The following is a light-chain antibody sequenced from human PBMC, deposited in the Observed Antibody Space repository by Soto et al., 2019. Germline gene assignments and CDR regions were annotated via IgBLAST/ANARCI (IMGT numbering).Light chain of an antibody. Sequence: DIVMTQSRDSLAVSLRERATVNCKSSQSVLYNSNNKTYLAWLQQRPGQAPSLLLYGASTRAPGIPARFSASGSRTDFTLTISSLQSEDFAVYYCLQYGDWPPEYTFGQGTKVDIK. CDR2: GAS. CDR3: LQYGDWPPEYT. CDR1: QSVLYNSNNKTY. V-gene: IGKV4-1*01. J-gene: IGKJ2*01.